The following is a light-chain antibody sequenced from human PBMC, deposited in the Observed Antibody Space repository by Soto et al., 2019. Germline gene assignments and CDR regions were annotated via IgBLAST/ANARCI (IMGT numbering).Light chain of an antibody. V-gene: IGKV1-39*01. CDR3: HQSYRPPLT. Sequence: DIQMTQSPSSLSTSVGDTVTITCRASQSISPYLNWYQQQPGRAPKLLISAASKLHRGVPSKFSGSGSGTDFTLTISSLLPEDCATYYCHQSYRPPLTFGLGTKLEI. J-gene: IGKJ2*01. CDR2: AAS. CDR1: QSISPY.